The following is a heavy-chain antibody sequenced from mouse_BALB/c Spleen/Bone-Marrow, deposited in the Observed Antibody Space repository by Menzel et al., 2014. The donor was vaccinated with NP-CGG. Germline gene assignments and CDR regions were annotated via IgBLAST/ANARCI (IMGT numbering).Heavy chain of an antibody. V-gene: IGHV1S81*02. J-gene: IGHJ2*01. Sequence: QVQLQQPGAELVKPGASVKLSCKASGYTFTSYWMHWVKQRPGQGLEWIGEIDPSTGRTDYNKKFKSQATLTVDKSSSTAYMHPSSLTSEDSAVYYCARINGYDYWGQGTTLTVSS. CDR1: GYTFTSYW. D-gene: IGHD2-2*01. CDR2: IDPSTGRT. CDR3: ARINGYDY.